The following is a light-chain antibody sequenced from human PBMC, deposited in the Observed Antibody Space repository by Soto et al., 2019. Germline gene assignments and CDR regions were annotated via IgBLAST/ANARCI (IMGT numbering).Light chain of an antibody. CDR1: QKISST. CDR2: GAS. CDR3: QQYNSWPPIT. V-gene: IGKV3-15*01. J-gene: IGKJ5*01. Sequence: TQAPSVVLGARGVRTSLSCRASQKISSTVLAWYQQKPGQAPRLLIYGASTRATGIPARFSGSGSGTEFTLSISSLLSEDFAVCYCQQYNSWPPITFRQGTRLEIK.